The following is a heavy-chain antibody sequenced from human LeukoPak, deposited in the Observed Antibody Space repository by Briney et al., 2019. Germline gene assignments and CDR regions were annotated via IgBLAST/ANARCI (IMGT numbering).Heavy chain of an antibody. J-gene: IGHJ4*02. CDR3: ARDSRYYFDSGDYYYCYFDY. CDR2: IYYSGST. D-gene: IGHD3-22*01. Sequence: SETLSLTCSVSGGSVSSGSYYWSWIRQPPGKGLEWIGYIYYSGSTNYNPSLKSRVTISVDTSKSQFSLKLSSVTAADTAVYYCARDSRYYFDSGDYYYCYFDYWGQGTLVTVSS. V-gene: IGHV4-61*01. CDR1: GGSVSSGSYY.